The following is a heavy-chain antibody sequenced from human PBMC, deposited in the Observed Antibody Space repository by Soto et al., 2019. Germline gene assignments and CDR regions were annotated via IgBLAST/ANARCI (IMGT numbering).Heavy chain of an antibody. J-gene: IGHJ4*02. CDR1: GFTFSSYG. Sequence: SLRLSCAASGFTFSSYGMHWVRQAPGKGLEWVAVISYDGSNKYYADSVKGRFTISRDNSKNTLYLQMNSLRAEDTAVYSCAKEGNGYRNWGQGTLVTVSS. D-gene: IGHD5-12*01. CDR2: ISYDGSNK. CDR3: AKEGNGYRN. V-gene: IGHV3-30*18.